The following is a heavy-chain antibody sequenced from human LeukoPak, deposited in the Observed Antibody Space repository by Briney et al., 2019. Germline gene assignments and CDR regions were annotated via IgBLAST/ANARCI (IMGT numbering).Heavy chain of an antibody. D-gene: IGHD2-8*01. V-gene: IGHV1-18*01. CDR1: GYTFTSYG. CDR2: ISPYTGNT. CDR3: ATCHCTNGVCYGECEYFQH. Sequence: ASVKISCKASGYTFTSYGISWVRQAPGQGLEWMGWISPYTGNTNYAQKFQGRVIVTTDTSTSTAYMELRSLRSDDTAVYYCATCHCTNGVCYGECEYFQHWGQGTLVTVSS. J-gene: IGHJ1*01.